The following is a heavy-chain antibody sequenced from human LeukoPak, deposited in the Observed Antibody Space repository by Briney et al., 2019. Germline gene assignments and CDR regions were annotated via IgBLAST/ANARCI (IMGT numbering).Heavy chain of an antibody. J-gene: IGHJ3*02. CDR2: IYHSGST. CDR3: ASYDSSGYYYVNAFDI. V-gene: IGHV4-4*02. D-gene: IGHD3-22*01. CDR1: GGSISSSNW. Sequence: SGTLSLTCAVSGGSISSSNWWSWVRQPPGKGPEWIGEIYHSGSTNYNPSLKSRVTISVDKSKNQFSLKLSSVTAADTAVYYCASYDSSGYYYVNAFDIWGQGTMVTVSS.